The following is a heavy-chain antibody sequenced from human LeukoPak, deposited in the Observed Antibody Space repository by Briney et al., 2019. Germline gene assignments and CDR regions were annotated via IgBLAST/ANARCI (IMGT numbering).Heavy chain of an antibody. CDR2: IYPGDSDT. CDR3: ARLLTTTVTADYFDN. J-gene: IGHJ4*02. Sequence: PGESLKISCKDSGYSCTSYWIGWVRQMPGKGLEWMGIIYPGDSDTRYSPSFQGQVTISADKSISTAYLQWSSLKASDTAMYYCARLLTTTVTADYFDNWGQGTLVTVSS. CDR1: GYSCTSYW. V-gene: IGHV5-51*01. D-gene: IGHD4-17*01.